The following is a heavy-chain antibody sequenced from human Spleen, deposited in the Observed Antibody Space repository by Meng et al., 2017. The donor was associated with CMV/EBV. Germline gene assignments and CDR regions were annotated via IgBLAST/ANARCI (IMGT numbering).Heavy chain of an antibody. CDR1: GGSINSRDDY. Sequence: SETLSLTCSVSGGSINSRDDYWSWVRQYPGRGLEWVGHIYYSGATYYTPSLRSRLIISLDTSKNQFSLRLSSVTAADTAVYFCARVLYYYGSASNFDHWGQGTLVTVSS. V-gene: IGHV4-31*03. D-gene: IGHD3-10*01. CDR2: IYYSGAT. J-gene: IGHJ4*02. CDR3: ARVLYYYGSASNFDH.